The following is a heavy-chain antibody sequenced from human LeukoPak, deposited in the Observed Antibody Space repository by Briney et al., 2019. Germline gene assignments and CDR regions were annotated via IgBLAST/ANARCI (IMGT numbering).Heavy chain of an antibody. V-gene: IGHV3-23*01. CDR3: AKKLLTGSYNWFDP. CDR1: GFTFSGYA. CDR2: ISGTGSIT. J-gene: IGHJ5*02. Sequence: GGSLRLSCAASGFTFSGYAMNWVRQATGKGLEWVSTISGTGSITYYADSVKGRFTISRDNSKNTLSLQMDSLRAEDTAVYYCAKKLLTGSYNWFDPWGQGTLVTVSS. D-gene: IGHD3-9*01.